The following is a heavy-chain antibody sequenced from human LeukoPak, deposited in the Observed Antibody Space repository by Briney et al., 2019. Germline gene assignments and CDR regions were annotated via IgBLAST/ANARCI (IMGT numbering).Heavy chain of an antibody. CDR3: ARDLWTGPLDY. CDR1: GFTFKNYW. D-gene: IGHD3/OR15-3a*01. CDR2: IREDGSEK. J-gene: IGHJ4*02. Sequence: AGGSLRLSCAASGFTFKNYWMHWVRQAPGKGLEWVANIREDGSEKYYVDSVKGRFTISRDNAKNSLYLQMDSLRAEDTAVYHCARDLWTGPLDYWGQGTLVTVSS. V-gene: IGHV3-7*04.